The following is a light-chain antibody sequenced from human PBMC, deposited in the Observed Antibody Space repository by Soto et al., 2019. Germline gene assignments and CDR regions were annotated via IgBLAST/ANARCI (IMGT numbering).Light chain of an antibody. Sequence: DIQMTQSPSTLSASEGDRVTITCRASQSISGWLAWYQQKPGKAPNLLIYDASSLESGVPSRFSGSGSGTEFTLTISSLQPDDFATYWCLQYNTYRTFGQGTKVEIK. CDR1: QSISGW. CDR2: DAS. J-gene: IGKJ1*01. CDR3: LQYNTYRT. V-gene: IGKV1-5*01.